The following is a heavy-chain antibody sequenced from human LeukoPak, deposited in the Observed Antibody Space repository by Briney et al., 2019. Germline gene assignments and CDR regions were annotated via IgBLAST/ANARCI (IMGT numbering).Heavy chain of an antibody. CDR2: IKSDGST. CDR3: AREGPRNYWYFDL. Sequence: GGSLRLSCAASGFTFSSYWMHWVRQAPGKGLVWVSRIKSDGSTNYADSVKGRFTISRDNSKNTLYLQMNSLRAEDTAVYYCAREGPRNYWYFDLWGRGTLVTVSS. V-gene: IGHV3-74*01. CDR1: GFTFSSYW. J-gene: IGHJ2*01.